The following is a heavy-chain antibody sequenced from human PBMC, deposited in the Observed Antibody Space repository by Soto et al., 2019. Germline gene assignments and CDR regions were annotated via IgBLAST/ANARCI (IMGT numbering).Heavy chain of an antibody. CDR2: IGATGSNR. CDR3: VRDDDGGPNGFDL. CDR1: GFTFSSHG. V-gene: IGHV3-33*01. Sequence: GGSLRLSCTSSGFTFSSHGMHWVRQAPGKGLGWVALIGATGSNRFHRDSVKGRFTISRDNSKDTLYLQMDRLRVEDTAVYFCVRDDDGGPNGFDLWGQGTMVTVSS. D-gene: IGHD3-16*01. J-gene: IGHJ3*01.